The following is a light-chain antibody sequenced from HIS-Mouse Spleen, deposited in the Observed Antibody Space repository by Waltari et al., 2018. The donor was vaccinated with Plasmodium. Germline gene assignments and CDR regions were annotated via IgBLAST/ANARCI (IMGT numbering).Light chain of an antibody. Sequence: DIQMTQSPSSLSASVGDRVTITCRASQSISSYLNWYQQKPGKAPKLLIYAAHSLHSGVPSRFSVSGSGTDFTLSISSLQPEDFATYYCQQSYSTWTFGQGTKVEIK. CDR1: QSISSY. CDR2: AAH. CDR3: QQSYSTWT. J-gene: IGKJ1*01. V-gene: IGKV1-39*01.